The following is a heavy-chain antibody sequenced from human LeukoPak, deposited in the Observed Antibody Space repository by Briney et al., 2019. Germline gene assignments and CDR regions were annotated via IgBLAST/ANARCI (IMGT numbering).Heavy chain of an antibody. D-gene: IGHD6-13*01. CDR3: ARSWYKGFN. CDR1: EFSFSNNW. J-gene: IGHJ4*02. CDR2: IKRDGSEK. Sequence: GGSLRLSCAASEFSFSNNWMNWVRQAPGKGLEWVANIKRDGSEKWYVDSVKGRFTISRDNAKNSLYLQMNSLRAEDTAVYYCARSWYKGFNWGQGTLVTVSS. V-gene: IGHV3-7*01.